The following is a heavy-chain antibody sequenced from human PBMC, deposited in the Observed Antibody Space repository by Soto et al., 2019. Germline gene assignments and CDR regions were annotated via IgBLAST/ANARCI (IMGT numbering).Heavy chain of an antibody. CDR2: IDPRDSYS. CDR3: ASPSSAAGAFDI. D-gene: IGHD6-13*01. Sequence: LGESLKISCQASGYTFSAFWITWVRQMPGKGLEWMATIDPRDSYSNYSLSFQGQVTISADKSISTAYLQWSSLKASDTAMYYCASPSSAAGAFDIWGQGTMVTVSS. J-gene: IGHJ3*02. V-gene: IGHV5-10-1*04. CDR1: GYTFSAFW.